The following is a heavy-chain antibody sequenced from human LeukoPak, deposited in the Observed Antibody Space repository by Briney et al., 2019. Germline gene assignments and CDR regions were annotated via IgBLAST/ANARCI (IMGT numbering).Heavy chain of an antibody. D-gene: IGHD3-16*01. CDR3: AKGVKGEVPFDD. CDR1: GFTFSNYA. V-gene: IGHV3-23*01. CDR2: ISNSDGSGIT. J-gene: IGHJ4*02. Sequence: GGSLRLSCAASGFTFSNYAMSWVRQAPGKGLEWVSAISNSDGSGITRYADSVKGRYTISRDNSKNTLFLQMNNLRAEDTALYYCAKGVKGEVPFDDWGQGTLVTVSS.